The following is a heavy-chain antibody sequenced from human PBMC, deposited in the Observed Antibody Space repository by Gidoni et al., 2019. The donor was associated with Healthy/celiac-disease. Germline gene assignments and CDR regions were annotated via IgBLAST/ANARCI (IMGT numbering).Heavy chain of an antibody. V-gene: IGHV3-7*01. CDR2: IKQDGSEK. CDR3: ARDSERYAGRYNWFDP. CDR1: GFTFSSYW. J-gene: IGHJ5*02. Sequence: EVQLVESGGGLVQPGGSLRLSCAASGFTFSSYWMSWVRQAPGKGLEWVANIKQDGSEKYYVDSVKGRFTISRDNAKNSLYLQMNSLRAEDTAVYYCARDSERYAGRYNWFDPWGQGTLVTVSS. D-gene: IGHD1-1*01.